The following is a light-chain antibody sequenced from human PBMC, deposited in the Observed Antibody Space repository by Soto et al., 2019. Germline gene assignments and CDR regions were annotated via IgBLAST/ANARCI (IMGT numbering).Light chain of an antibody. J-gene: IGLJ1*01. CDR1: TGAVTNGHY. Sequence: QAVVTQEPSLTVSPGGTVTLTCGSSTGAVTNGHYPYWFQQKPGQAPRTLTYDTTNRHSWAPARFSGSLLGGKAALTLSGAQPEDEDEYYCLLYYNGPYVFGTGTKVTVL. CDR2: DTT. CDR3: LLYYNGPYV. V-gene: IGLV7-46*01.